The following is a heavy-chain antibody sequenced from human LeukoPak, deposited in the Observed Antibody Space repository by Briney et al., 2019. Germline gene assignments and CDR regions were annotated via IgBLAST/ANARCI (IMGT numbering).Heavy chain of an antibody. D-gene: IGHD4-23*01. V-gene: IGHV3-74*01. Sequence: GGSLRLSCAVSGFTFSSYCMHWGRHAPGKGRGWGSRIDRDGRRKNYADSVKGRITISRENGKKTLLLQMTRLRAEDAAVYYCVRGNDYGGPHSWGQGTLVTVSS. CDR3: VRGNDYGGPHS. CDR2: IDRDGRRK. J-gene: IGHJ4*02. CDR1: GFTFSSYC.